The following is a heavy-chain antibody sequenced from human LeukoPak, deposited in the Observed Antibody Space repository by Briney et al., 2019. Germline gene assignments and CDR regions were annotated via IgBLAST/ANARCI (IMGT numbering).Heavy chain of an antibody. CDR1: GFTFSDYY. D-gene: IGHD3-10*01. Sequence: GGSLRLSCAASGFTFSDYYMSWIRQAPGKGLEWVSYISSSGSTIYYADSVKGRFTVSRDNAKNSLYLQMNSLRAEDTAVYYCARPIWFGDAFDIWGQGTMVTVSS. V-gene: IGHV3-11*01. CDR2: ISSSGSTI. CDR3: ARPIWFGDAFDI. J-gene: IGHJ3*02.